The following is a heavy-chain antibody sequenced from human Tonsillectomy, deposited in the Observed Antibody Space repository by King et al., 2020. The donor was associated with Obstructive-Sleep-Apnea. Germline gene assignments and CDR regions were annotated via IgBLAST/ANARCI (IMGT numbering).Heavy chain of an antibody. CDR1: GGSISSSNW. V-gene: IGHV4-4*02. CDR2: SYHSGST. J-gene: IGHJ4*02. D-gene: IGHD6-19*01. CDR3: ARVGSIAVDYSFDY. Sequence: QLQLQESGPGLVKPSGTLSLTSAVSGGSISSSNWWGWVRQPPGKGLEGIGESYHSGSTNYNPSLKSRVTISVDKSKNQFSLKLSSVTAADTAVYYCARVGSIAVDYSFDYWGQGTLVTVSS.